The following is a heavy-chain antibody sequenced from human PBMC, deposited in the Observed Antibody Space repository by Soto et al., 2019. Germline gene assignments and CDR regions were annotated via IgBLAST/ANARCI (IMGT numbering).Heavy chain of an antibody. D-gene: IGHD3-3*01. CDR1: GGSISSYY. CDR3: ARVAYDFWSGYYSGGFDP. CDR2: IYYSGST. Sequence: SETLSLTCTVSGGSISSYYWSWIRQPPGKGLEWIGYIYYSGSTNYNPSLKSRVTISVDTSKNQFSLKLSSVTAADTAVYYCARVAYDFWSGYYSGGFDPWGQRTLVTVSS. J-gene: IGHJ5*02. V-gene: IGHV4-59*01.